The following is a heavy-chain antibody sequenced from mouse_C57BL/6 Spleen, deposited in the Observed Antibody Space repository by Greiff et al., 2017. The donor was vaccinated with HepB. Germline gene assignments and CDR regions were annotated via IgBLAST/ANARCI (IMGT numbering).Heavy chain of an antibody. CDR3: ARTNCDVIDYYAMDY. CDR1: GYTFTSYW. D-gene: IGHD4-1*01. CDR2: IHPNSGST. J-gene: IGHJ4*01. V-gene: IGHV1-64*01. Sequence: VQLQESGAELVKPGASVKLSCKASGYTFTSYWMHWVKQRPGQGLEWIGMIHPNSGSTNYNEKFKSKATLTVDKSSSTAYMQLSSLTSEDSAVYYCARTNCDVIDYYAMDYWGQGTSVTVSS.